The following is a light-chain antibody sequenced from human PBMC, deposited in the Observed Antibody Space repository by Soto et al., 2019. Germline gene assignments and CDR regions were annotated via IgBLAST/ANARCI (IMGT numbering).Light chain of an antibody. J-gene: IGKJ1*01. CDR1: QSVRAN. CDR2: GAS. Sequence: EIVMTQSPATLSVSPGERATLSCRASQSVRANLAWYQQKPGQAPRLLLYGASTRATGIPARFSGSGSGTELTLTISSLQSEDFAVYYCQQYNNWPPGTFGQGTKVEIK. V-gene: IGKV3-15*01. CDR3: QQYNNWPPGT.